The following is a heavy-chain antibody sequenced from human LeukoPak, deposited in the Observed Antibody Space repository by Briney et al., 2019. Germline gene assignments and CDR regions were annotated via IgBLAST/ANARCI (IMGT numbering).Heavy chain of an antibody. CDR3: ARVKPSRGYDFWNGYPTRYYYYYMDV. CDR2: INWNGGST. CDR1: GFTFDDYG. D-gene: IGHD3-3*01. Sequence: GGSLRLSCAASGFTFDDYGMSWVRQAPGKGLEWVSGINWNGGSTCYADSVKGRFTISRDNAKNSLYLQMNSLRAEDTAVYYCARVKPSRGYDFWNGYPTRYYYYYMDVWGKGTTVTVSS. J-gene: IGHJ6*03. V-gene: IGHV3-20*04.